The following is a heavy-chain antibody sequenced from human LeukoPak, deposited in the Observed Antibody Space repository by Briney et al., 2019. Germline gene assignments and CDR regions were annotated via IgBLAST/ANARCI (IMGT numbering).Heavy chain of an antibody. V-gene: IGHV3-74*01. CDR1: GSTFSNYW. J-gene: IGHJ4*02. CDR2: INTDGSDT. D-gene: IGHD5-12*01. Sequence: GGSLRLSCVVSGSTFSNYWMHWVRQAPGKGPVWVSRINTDGSDTGYVDSVRGRFTVSRDNAKNTLYLQMNSLRSEDTAVYYCARRGEDGFGYRYWGQGTLVTVSS. CDR3: ARRGEDGFGYRY.